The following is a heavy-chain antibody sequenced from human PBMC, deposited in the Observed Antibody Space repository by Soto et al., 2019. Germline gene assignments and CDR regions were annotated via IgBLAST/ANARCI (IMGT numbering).Heavy chain of an antibody. D-gene: IGHD5-12*01. CDR2: ISSSSSTI. V-gene: IGHV3-48*01. CDR1: GFTFSSYS. CDR3: ARDLGDVEMATIFDY. J-gene: IGHJ4*02. Sequence: GGSLRLSCAASGFTFSSYSMNWVRQAPGKGLEWVSYISSSSSTIYYADSVKGRFTISRDNAKNTLYLQMNSLRAEDTAVYYCARDLGDVEMATIFDYWGQGTLVTVSS.